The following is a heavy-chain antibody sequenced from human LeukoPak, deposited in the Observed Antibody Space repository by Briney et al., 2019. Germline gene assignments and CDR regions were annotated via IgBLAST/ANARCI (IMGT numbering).Heavy chain of an antibody. D-gene: IGHD5-24*01. J-gene: IGHJ4*02. Sequence: ASVKVSCKASGFTFANYGFTWVRQAPGQGLEWMGWISAYNGETNYAQTLQGRVTMTTDTSTSTASLELRGLTSDDTAVYYCTRVAEQHLQYYFDYWGQETLVTVSS. CDR3: TRVAEQHLQYYFDY. CDR2: ISAYNGET. V-gene: IGHV1-18*01. CDR1: GFTFANYG.